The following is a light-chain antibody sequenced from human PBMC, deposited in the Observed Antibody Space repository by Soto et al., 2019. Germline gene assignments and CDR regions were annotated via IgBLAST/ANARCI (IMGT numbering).Light chain of an antibody. J-gene: IGLJ2*01. CDR3: AVWDDSLNGVV. CDR1: SSNVGNNA. V-gene: IGLV1-36*01. Sequence: QSVLTQPPSVSEAPRQRVTISCSGSSSNVGNNAVNWYQQLPGKAPKLLIYYDDLLPSGVSDRFSGSKSGTSASLAISGLQFEDEADYYCAVWDDSLNGVVFGVGTKLTVL. CDR2: YDD.